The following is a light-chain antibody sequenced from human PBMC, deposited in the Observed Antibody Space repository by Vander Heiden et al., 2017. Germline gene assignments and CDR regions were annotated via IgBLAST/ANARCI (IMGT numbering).Light chain of an antibody. CDR3: QQYGSSPRT. Sequence: ELVLTQSPGPLSLSPGDRAHLPGVVNQSDSSSYLAWYQQKPGQAPRLLIYGASSRATGIPDRFSGSGSGTDFTLTISRLEAEDVAVYYCQQYGSSPRTFGQGTKVEIK. CDR2: GAS. V-gene: IGKV3-20*01. CDR1: QSDSSSY. J-gene: IGKJ1*01.